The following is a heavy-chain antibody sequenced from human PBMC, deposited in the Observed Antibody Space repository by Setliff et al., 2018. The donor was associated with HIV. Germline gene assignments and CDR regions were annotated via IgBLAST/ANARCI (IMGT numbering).Heavy chain of an antibody. D-gene: IGHD2-15*01. Sequence: SETLSLTCTVSGGSVSSGGYYWSWIRQHPGRGLEWIGHIYYSGSTYDNPSLKSRFTISVDTSKNQFSLKVTSVTAADTAVYYCARRIFHSSFPSFDSWGQGTLVTVSS. CDR1: GGSVSSGGYY. CDR2: IYYSGST. V-gene: IGHV4-39*01. CDR3: ARRIFHSSFPSFDS. J-gene: IGHJ4*02.